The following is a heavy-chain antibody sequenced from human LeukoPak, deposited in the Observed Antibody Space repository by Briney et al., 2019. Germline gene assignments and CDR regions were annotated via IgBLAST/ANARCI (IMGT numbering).Heavy chain of an antibody. J-gene: IGHJ5*02. D-gene: IGHD3-3*01. Sequence: SETLSLTCAVYGGSFSDYFWSWIRQPPGKGLEWIGEISHSGSTTYNPSLRSRVTISVDTSKNQFSLKLSSVTAADTAVYYCARSAYYDFWSGYYPQFDPWGQGTLVTVSS. CDR3: ARSAYYDFWSGYYPQFDP. CDR2: ISHSGST. CDR1: GGSFSDYF. V-gene: IGHV4-34*01.